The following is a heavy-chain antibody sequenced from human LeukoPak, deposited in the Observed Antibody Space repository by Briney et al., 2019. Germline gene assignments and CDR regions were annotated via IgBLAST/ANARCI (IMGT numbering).Heavy chain of an antibody. V-gene: IGHV3-30*02. CDR2: MQYDGINK. J-gene: IGHJ4*02. Sequence: GGSLRLSCAASGFPFSSFGMYWVRQSPGKGLEWVAFMQYDGINKYYADSVKGRFTISRDNSKNTHYLQMNSLRAEDTAVYYCARVTLTGYYAFDYWGQGTLVTVSS. CDR1: GFPFSSFG. D-gene: IGHD3-9*01. CDR3: ARVTLTGYYAFDY.